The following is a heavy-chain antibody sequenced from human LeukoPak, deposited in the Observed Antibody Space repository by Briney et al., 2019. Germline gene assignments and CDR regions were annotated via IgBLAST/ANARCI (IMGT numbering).Heavy chain of an antibody. CDR1: GGSISSSRYY. CDR3: VRTRLSDHRAPAAERADDACDM. D-gene: IGHD2-2*01. V-gene: IGHV4-39*07. CDR2: IHYSGST. Sequence: SETLSLTCTVSGGSISSSRYYWGWIRQPPGKGLEWIGSIHYSGSTYYNPSLKSRVTVSVDTSEHQFSLKLSSVAAADTAVYFCVRTRLSDHRAPAAERADDACDMWGQGTMVTVSS. J-gene: IGHJ3*02.